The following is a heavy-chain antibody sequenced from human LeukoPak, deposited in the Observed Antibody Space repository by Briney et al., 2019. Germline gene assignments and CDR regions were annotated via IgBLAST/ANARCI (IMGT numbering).Heavy chain of an antibody. J-gene: IGHJ4*02. D-gene: IGHD6-13*01. V-gene: IGHV3-30*18. CDR3: AKDLDSSSFPIFDY. Sequence: QPGRSLRLSCAASGFTFSSYGMHWVRQAPGKGLEWVAVISYDGSNKYYADSVKGRFTISRDNSKNTLYLQMNSLRAEDTAVYYCAKDLDSSSFPIFDYWGQGTLVTVSS. CDR1: GFTFSSYG. CDR2: ISYDGSNK.